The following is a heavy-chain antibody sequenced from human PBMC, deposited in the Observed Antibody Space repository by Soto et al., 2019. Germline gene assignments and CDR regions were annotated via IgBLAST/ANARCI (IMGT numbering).Heavy chain of an antibody. CDR3: AKLSGVAPNFDY. V-gene: IGHV3-30-3*02. Sequence: PGGSLRLSCAASGFTFSSYAMHWVRQAPGKGLEWVAVISYDGSNKYYADSVKGRFTISRDNSKNTLYLQMNSLRAEDTAVYYCAKLSGVAPNFDYWGQGTLVTVSS. J-gene: IGHJ4*02. D-gene: IGHD3-3*01. CDR1: GFTFSSYA. CDR2: ISYDGSNK.